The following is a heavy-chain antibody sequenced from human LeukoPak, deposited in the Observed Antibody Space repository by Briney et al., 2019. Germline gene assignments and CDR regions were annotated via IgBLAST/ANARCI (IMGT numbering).Heavy chain of an antibody. J-gene: IGHJ4*02. CDR2: IWYDGSKK. D-gene: IGHD7-27*01. V-gene: IGHV3-33*01. CDR1: GFTFSGYD. Sequence: GGSLRLSCAASGFTFSGYDMHWVRQAPGKGLEWVALIWYDGSKKYYGDSVRGRFTISRDNSKNTLYLQMDSLRGEDTAFYFCARDGIQLGTQNFWVDSGARETRVTVS. CDR3: ARDGIQLGTQNFWVDS.